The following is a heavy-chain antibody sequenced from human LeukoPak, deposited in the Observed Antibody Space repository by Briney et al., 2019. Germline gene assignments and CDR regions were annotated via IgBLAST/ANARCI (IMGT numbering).Heavy chain of an antibody. J-gene: IGHJ4*02. D-gene: IGHD2-2*01. CDR1: GGSMNNYY. CDR3: ARVTPRSTFYLDS. CDR2: IYYRGNT. V-gene: IGHV4-59*01. Sequence: PSETLPLTCSVSGGSMNNYYWSWIRQPPGKGLEWIGYIYYRGNTNYNPSLKSRVTISVDTSKNQFSLKLSSVTPADTAVYFCARVTPRSTFYLDSWGQGTLVTVSS.